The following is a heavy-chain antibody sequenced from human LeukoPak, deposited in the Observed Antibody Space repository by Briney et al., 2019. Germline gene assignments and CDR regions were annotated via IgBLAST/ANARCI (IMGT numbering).Heavy chain of an antibody. D-gene: IGHD6-13*01. V-gene: IGHV4-59*08. CDR3: ASKSHPSDSSWLLDY. CDR2: IYYSGST. Sequence: SETLSLTCAVSGGSISSYYWSWIRQPPGKGLEWIGYIYYSGSTKYSPPPTSRVTISVDTSKNQFSLKLGSVTAADTDVYYCASKSHPSDSSWLLDYWGQGTLVTVSS. J-gene: IGHJ4*02. CDR1: GGSISSYY.